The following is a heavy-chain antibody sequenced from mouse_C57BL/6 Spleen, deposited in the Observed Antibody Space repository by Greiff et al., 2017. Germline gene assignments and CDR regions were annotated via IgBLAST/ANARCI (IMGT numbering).Heavy chain of an antibody. J-gene: IGHJ3*01. CDR2: IWWDDDK. V-gene: IGHV8-8*01. D-gene: IGHD2-2*01. CDR1: GFSLSTFGMG. CDR3: ARMGLRDAWFAY. Sequence: QVTLKESGPGILQPSQTLSLTCSFSGFSLSTFGMGVGWIRQPAGKGLEWLAPIWWDDDKYYNPALKSRLTISKETSKNQVFRKIANVDTADTATYYCARMGLRDAWFAYWGQGTLVTVSA.